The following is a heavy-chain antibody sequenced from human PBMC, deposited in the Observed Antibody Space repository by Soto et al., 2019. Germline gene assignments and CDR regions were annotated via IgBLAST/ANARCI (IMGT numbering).Heavy chain of an antibody. V-gene: IGHV1-8*01. Sequence: QVHLVQSGAEVKKPGASVKVSCKASGYTFTSYDINWVRQATGQGLEWMGWMNPNSGNTGYTQKFQGRVTMARNTSISTDYMELSSLRSEDTAVYYCARGLYYDSSGSDDAFDIWGQGTMVTVSS. CDR1: GYTFTSYD. J-gene: IGHJ3*02. CDR3: ARGLYYDSSGSDDAFDI. CDR2: MNPNSGNT. D-gene: IGHD3-22*01.